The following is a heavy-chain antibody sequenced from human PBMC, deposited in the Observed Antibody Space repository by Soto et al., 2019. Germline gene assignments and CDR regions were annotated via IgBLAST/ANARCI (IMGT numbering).Heavy chain of an antibody. Sequence: GGSLRLSCAASGFTFTNYWMTWVRQAPGKGLEWVANINQDGSAKHYVGSVEGRFTISRDNSKNSLYLQMNSLRAEDTAVYYCALIAVAADYWGQGTLVTVSS. CDR2: INQDGSAK. CDR1: GFTFTNYW. CDR3: ALIAVAADY. J-gene: IGHJ4*02. V-gene: IGHV3-7*02. D-gene: IGHD6-19*01.